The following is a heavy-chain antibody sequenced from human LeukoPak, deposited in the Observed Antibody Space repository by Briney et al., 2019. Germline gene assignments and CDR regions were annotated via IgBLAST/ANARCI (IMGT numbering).Heavy chain of an antibody. J-gene: IGHJ5*02. CDR2: ISGSGGST. CDR1: GFTFSSYA. Sequence: GGSLRLSCAASGFTFSSYAMSWVRQAPGEGLEWVSAISGSGGSTYYADSVKGRFTISRDNSKNTLYLQMNSLRAEDTAVYYCAKVNSSSWYGSRWFDPWGQGTLVTVSS. V-gene: IGHV3-23*01. D-gene: IGHD6-13*01. CDR3: AKVNSSSWYGSRWFDP.